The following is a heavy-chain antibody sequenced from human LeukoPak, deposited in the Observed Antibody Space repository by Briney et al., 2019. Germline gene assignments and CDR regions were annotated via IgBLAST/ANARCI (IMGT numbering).Heavy chain of an antibody. J-gene: IGHJ4*02. CDR1: GSTFPSYG. D-gene: IGHD3-22*01. V-gene: IGHV1-2*02. CDR3: AREASGVDSSGSDY. Sequence: SVKVSCKASGSTFPSYGISWVRQAPGQGFEWMGWINPNSGGTNYAQKFQGRVTMTRDTSISTAYMELSRLRSDDTAVYYCAREASGVDSSGSDYWGQGTLVTVSS. CDR2: INPNSGGT.